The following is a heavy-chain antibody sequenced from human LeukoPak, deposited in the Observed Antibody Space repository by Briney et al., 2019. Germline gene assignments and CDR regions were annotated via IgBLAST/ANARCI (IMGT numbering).Heavy chain of an antibody. J-gene: IGHJ4*02. D-gene: IGHD5-12*01. CDR1: GYTFTGYY. Sequence: ASVKVSRKASGYTFTGYYVHWLRQAPGQGLEWVAWINPNSGATNYAPKFQGRVTLTRDTSITTAYMEVSRLRSDDTAVYYCARDFGRYSGYDFDFWGRGTLVTVSS. CDR2: INPNSGAT. V-gene: IGHV1-2*02. CDR3: ARDFGRYSGYDFDF.